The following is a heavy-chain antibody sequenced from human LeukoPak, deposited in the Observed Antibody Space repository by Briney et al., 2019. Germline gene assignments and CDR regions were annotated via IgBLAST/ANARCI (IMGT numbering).Heavy chain of an antibody. D-gene: IGHD3-22*01. CDR1: GFTFSSYA. J-gene: IGHJ5*02. V-gene: IGHV3-23*01. Sequence: GGSLRLSCATSGFTFSSYAMSWVRQAPGKGLEWVSTISGSGGSTYYADSVKGRFTISRDNSKNTLYLQMISLRAEDTAVHYCAKVRHSSGYYGSWGQGTLVTVSS. CDR2: ISGSGGST. CDR3: AKVRHSSGYYGS.